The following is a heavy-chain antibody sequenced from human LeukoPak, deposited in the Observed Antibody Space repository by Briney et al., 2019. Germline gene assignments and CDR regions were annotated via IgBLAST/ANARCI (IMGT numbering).Heavy chain of an antibody. CDR1: GFTFSSYA. CDR2: ISGSGGST. J-gene: IGHJ4*02. CDR3: AKITDFWSGYYFDY. V-gene: IGHV3-23*01. Sequence: GGSLRLSCATSGFTFSSYAMSWVRQAPGKGLEWVSAISGSGGSTYYADSVKGRFTISRDNSKNTLYLQMNSLRAEDTAVYYCAKITDFWSGYYFDYWGQGTLVTVSS. D-gene: IGHD3-3*01.